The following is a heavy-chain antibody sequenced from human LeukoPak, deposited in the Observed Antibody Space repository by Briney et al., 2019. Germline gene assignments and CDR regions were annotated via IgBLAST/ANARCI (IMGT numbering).Heavy chain of an antibody. Sequence: SETLSLTCTVSGSSIGSSSYYWGWIRQSAGKGLEWIGSIYYSGSTFYTPSLKSRVTILLDTSKNQYFLKLRSVTAADTAVYYCAREEGYSSSSGLHFWGQGTLVTVSS. CDR3: AREEGYSSSSGLHF. V-gene: IGHV4-39*07. CDR1: GSSIGSSSYY. CDR2: IYYSGST. J-gene: IGHJ4*02. D-gene: IGHD6-6*01.